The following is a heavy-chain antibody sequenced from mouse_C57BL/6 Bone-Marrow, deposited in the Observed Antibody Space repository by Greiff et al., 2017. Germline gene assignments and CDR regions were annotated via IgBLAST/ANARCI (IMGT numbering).Heavy chain of an antibody. CDR3: ARGGGWAMDY. J-gene: IGHJ4*01. CDR2: IDPEDGDT. V-gene: IGHV14-2*01. D-gene: IGHD2-3*01. Sequence: EVQLQQSGAELVKPGASVKLSCTASGFNIKDSYMHWVKQRPEQGLEWIGRIDPEDGDTKYAPKFQGKATLTADTSSNTAYLQLSSLASEDTAVYCCARGGGWAMDYWGQGTTVTVSS. CDR1: GFNIKDSY.